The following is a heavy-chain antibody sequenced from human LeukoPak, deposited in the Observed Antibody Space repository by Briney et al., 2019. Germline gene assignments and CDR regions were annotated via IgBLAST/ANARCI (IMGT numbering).Heavy chain of an antibody. J-gene: IGHJ4*02. V-gene: IGHV4-59*01. Sequence: SETLSLTCTVSGGSISSYYWSWIRQPPGKGLEWIGYIYYSGSTNYNPSPKSRVTISVDTSKNQFSLKLSSVTAADTAVYYCARDNGDYALPDYWGQGTLVTVSS. CDR3: ARDNGDYALPDY. CDR1: GGSISSYY. CDR2: IYYSGST. D-gene: IGHD4-17*01.